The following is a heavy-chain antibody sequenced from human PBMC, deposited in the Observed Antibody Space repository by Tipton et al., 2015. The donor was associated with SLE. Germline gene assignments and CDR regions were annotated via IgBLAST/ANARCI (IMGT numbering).Heavy chain of an antibody. Sequence: LTCTVSDASISTYFWSWIRQPAGKGLEWIGRIYTSGSTNYNPSLKSRVTISVDTSKNQFSLKLSSVTAADTVVYYCARGPDDFWSGYSEMDVWGKGTTVTISS. CDR2: IYTSGST. J-gene: IGHJ6*03. V-gene: IGHV4-4*07. CDR3: ARGPDDFWSGYSEMDV. CDR1: DASISTYF. D-gene: IGHD3-3*01.